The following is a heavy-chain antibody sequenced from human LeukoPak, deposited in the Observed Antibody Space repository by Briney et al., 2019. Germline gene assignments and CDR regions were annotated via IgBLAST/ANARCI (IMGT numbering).Heavy chain of an antibody. J-gene: IGHJ4*02. CDR1: GYTLTELS. CDR2: VNPGDGVT. D-gene: IGHD3-22*01. Sequence: GASVKVSCKVSGYTLTELSMHWVRQAPGKGLEWMGMVNPGDGVTTYAQNFQGRVTMTRDTSSSTVYMELSSLRSEDTAAYYCARGVYYYHSGGYYDFDYWGQGTLVTVSS. CDR3: ARGVYYYHSGGYYDFDY. V-gene: IGHV1-24*01.